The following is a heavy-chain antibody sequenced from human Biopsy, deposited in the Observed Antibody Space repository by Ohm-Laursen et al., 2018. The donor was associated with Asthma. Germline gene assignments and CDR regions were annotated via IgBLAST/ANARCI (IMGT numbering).Heavy chain of an antibody. CDR3: ARKAGSCISRTCYSLDF. CDR2: INSVFGTT. V-gene: IGHV1-69*13. D-gene: IGHD2-2*01. CDR1: GGTFNTYV. Sequence: SVKVSCKSLGGTFNTYVIGWVRQAPGQGLEWMGGINSVFGTTTYPQKFQDRVPITADDSTSTVYMELSSLRSEDTAVYYCARKAGSCISRTCYSLDFWGQGTLVTVPS. J-gene: IGHJ4*02.